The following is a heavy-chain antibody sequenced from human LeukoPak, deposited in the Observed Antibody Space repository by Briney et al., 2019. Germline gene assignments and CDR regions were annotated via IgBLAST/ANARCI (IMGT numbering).Heavy chain of an antibody. Sequence: GGSLRLSCAASGFTLSSYSMNWVRQAPGKGLEWVSYISSSSSTIYYADSVKGRFTISRDNAKNSLYLQMNSLRDEDTAVYYCARPSASSGSYYTDAFDMWGQGTMVTVSS. J-gene: IGHJ3*02. CDR2: ISSSSSTI. D-gene: IGHD3-10*01. CDR3: ARPSASSGSYYTDAFDM. CDR1: GFTLSSYS. V-gene: IGHV3-48*02.